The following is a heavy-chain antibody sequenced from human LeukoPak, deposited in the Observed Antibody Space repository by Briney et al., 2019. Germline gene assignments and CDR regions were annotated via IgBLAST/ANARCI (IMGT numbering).Heavy chain of an antibody. CDR3: ASDRFYFGV. Sequence: GGSLRLSCAASGFTFSSYWMHWVRQAPGKGLEWVANIKLDGTEKYYVDSVKGRFTISRDNARNSLYLQMNSLRAEDTAVYYCASDRFYFGVWGQGTLVTVSS. CDR1: GFTFSSYW. V-gene: IGHV3-7*05. D-gene: IGHD3-16*01. CDR2: IKLDGTEK. J-gene: IGHJ4*02.